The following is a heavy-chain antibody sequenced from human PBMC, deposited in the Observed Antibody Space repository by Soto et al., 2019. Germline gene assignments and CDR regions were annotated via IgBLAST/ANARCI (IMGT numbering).Heavy chain of an antibody. CDR1: GGTFSSYA. Sequence: QVQLVQSGAEVKKPGSSVKVSCKASGGTFSSYAISWVRQAPGQGLEWMGGIIPIFGTANYAQKFQGRVTITADESTSTAYMELSSLRSEDTAVYYCARSSYSNYVSYYYGMYVWGQGTTVTVSS. J-gene: IGHJ6*02. V-gene: IGHV1-69*01. D-gene: IGHD4-4*01. CDR3: ARSSYSNYVSYYYGMYV. CDR2: IIPIFGTA.